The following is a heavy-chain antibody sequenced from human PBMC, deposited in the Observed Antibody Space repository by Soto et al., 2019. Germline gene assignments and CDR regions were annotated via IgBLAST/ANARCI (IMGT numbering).Heavy chain of an antibody. Sequence: QLQLQESGPGLVKPAETLSLTCTVSGASISTSSHYWGWIRQSPGKGLEWIGNVYYAGDTYYYPSLKGRATISLDRSNNQFSLKLSSVTAADTGVYYCARLSTWSGYYVCYHFYVDVWGKGDTVTVSS. J-gene: IGHJ6*03. D-gene: IGHD3-3*01. V-gene: IGHV4-39*01. CDR2: VYYAGDT. CDR3: ARLSTWSGYYVCYHFYVDV. CDR1: GASISTSSHY.